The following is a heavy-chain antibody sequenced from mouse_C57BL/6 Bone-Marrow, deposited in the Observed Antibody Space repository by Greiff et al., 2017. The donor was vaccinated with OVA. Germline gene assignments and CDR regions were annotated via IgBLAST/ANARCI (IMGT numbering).Heavy chain of an antibody. Sequence: VKLQESGPELVKPGASVKISCKASGYAFSSSWMNWVKQRPGKGLEWIGRIYPGDGDNNYNGKFKGKATLTADKSYSTAYMQLSSLTSEDSAVDFCARRGSNYGVAYWGQGPLVTVSA. CDR3: ARRGSNYGVAY. V-gene: IGHV1-82*01. CDR2: IYPGDGDN. CDR1: GYAFSSSW. D-gene: IGHD2-5*01. J-gene: IGHJ3*01.